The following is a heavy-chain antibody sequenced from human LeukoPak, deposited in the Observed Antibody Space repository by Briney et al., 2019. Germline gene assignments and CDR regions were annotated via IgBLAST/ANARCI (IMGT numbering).Heavy chain of an antibody. D-gene: IGHD6-6*01. Sequence: SETLSLTCTVSGGSISSYYWSWIRQPPGKGREWIGYIYYSGSTNYNPSLKSRVTISVDTSKNQFSLKLSSVTAADTAVYYCAREGGSSSSLNYWGQGTLVTVSS. V-gene: IGHV4-59*01. CDR2: IYYSGST. J-gene: IGHJ4*02. CDR3: AREGGSSSSLNY. CDR1: GGSISSYY.